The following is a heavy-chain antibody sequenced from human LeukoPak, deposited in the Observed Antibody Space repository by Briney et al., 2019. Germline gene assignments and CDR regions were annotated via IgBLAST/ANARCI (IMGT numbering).Heavy chain of an antibody. CDR1: GFTFSSYA. D-gene: IGHD2-2*02. CDR3: ARGVVVPAAITPPNY. V-gene: IGHV3-30-3*01. CDR2: ISYDGSNK. Sequence: GRSLRLSCAASGFTFSSYAMHWVRQAPGKGLEWVAVISYDGSNKYYADSVKGRFTISRDNSKNTLYLQMNSLRAEDTAVYYCARGVVVPAAITPPNYWGQGTLVTVSS. J-gene: IGHJ4*02.